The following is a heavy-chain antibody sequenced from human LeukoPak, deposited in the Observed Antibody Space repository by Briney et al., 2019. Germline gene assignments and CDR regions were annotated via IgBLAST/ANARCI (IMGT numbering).Heavy chain of an antibody. J-gene: IGHJ4*02. CDR3: ARAGRKYYYDSSGYPLPNY. V-gene: IGHV4-59*01. Sequence: SETLSLTCTVSGGSISSYYWSWLRQPPGKGLEWIGYIYYSGSTNYNPSLKSRVTISVDTSKNQFSLKLSSVTAADTAVYYCARAGRKYYYDSSGYPLPNYWGQGTLVTVSS. D-gene: IGHD3-22*01. CDR2: IYYSGST. CDR1: GGSISSYY.